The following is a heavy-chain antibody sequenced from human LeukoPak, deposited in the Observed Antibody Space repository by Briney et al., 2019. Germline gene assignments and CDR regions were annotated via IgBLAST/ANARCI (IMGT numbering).Heavy chain of an antibody. CDR3: ARELDYDILTGYTPFDY. V-gene: IGHV4-34*01. J-gene: IGHJ4*02. CDR2: INHSGSI. Sequence: SETLSLTCAVYGGSFSGYYWSWIRQPPGKGLEWIGEINHSGSINYNPSLKSRVTISVDTSKNQFSLKLSSVTAADTAVYYCARELDYDILTGYTPFDYWGQGTLVTVSS. CDR1: GGSFSGYY. D-gene: IGHD3-9*01.